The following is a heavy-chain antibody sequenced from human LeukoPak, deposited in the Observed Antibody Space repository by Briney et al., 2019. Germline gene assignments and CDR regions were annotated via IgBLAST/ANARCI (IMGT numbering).Heavy chain of an antibody. Sequence: PSETLSLTCAVSGGSISNYYWSWIRQPPGKGLEWIAYIHYSGRTNYNPSLKSRVTISVDTSKNQFSLKASSVTAADTAVYYCARTPNRGGFDYWGQGTLVTVSS. V-gene: IGHV4-59*01. J-gene: IGHJ4*02. CDR2: IHYSGRT. CDR1: GGSISNYY. CDR3: ARTPNRGGFDY. D-gene: IGHD3-10*01.